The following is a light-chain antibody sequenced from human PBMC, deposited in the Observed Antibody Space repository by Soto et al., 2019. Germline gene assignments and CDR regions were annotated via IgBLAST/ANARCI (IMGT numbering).Light chain of an antibody. CDR3: SSFARGDNPHVL. CDR1: SSDVAGSDY. J-gene: IGLJ2*01. V-gene: IGLV2-8*01. Sequence: QSALTQPPSASGSPGQSVTISCTGTSSDVAGSDYVSWYQQHPGKDPKLIIYEVTKRPAGVPDRFSGSKSGNTASLTVSGLQADDESYYYCSSFARGDNPHVLFGGGTKLTVL. CDR2: EVT.